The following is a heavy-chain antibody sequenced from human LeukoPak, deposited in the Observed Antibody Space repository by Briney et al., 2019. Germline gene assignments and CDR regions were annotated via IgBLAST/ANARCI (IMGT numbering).Heavy chain of an antibody. Sequence: GGSLRLSCAASGFPFSDYAMTWVRQAPGKGLEWVAAISPSASHRYYADFVGGRFTISRGNSKNTLDLQMSSLRAEDTAVYYCVKDRFGSFDPWGQGTLVTVSS. CDR3: VKDRFGSFDP. V-gene: IGHV3-23*01. J-gene: IGHJ5*02. CDR2: ISPSASHR. D-gene: IGHD5-18*01. CDR1: GFPFSDYA.